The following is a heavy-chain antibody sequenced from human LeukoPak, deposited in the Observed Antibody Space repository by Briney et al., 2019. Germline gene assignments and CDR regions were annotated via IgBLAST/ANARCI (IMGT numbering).Heavy chain of an antibody. CDR1: GGSISSGDYY. CDR2: IYYSGST. Sequence: SQTLSLTCTVSGGSISSGDYYWSWIRQPPGKGLEWIGYIYYSGSTYYNPSLKSRVTISVDTSKNQFSLKLSSVTAADTAVYYCAKEVMPSGYSYGYFLWGQGTLVTVSS. D-gene: IGHD5-18*01. V-gene: IGHV4-30-4*08. CDR3: AKEVMPSGYSYGYFL. J-gene: IGHJ4*02.